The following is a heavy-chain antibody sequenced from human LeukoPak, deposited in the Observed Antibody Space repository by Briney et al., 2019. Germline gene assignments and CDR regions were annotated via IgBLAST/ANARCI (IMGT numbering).Heavy chain of an antibody. Sequence: GGSLRLSCAASGLTFSNFGMNWVRQAPGKGLEWVAHIKEDETEKQYVDSVKGRFTVSRDNAENSVSLQMNSLRAEDTAVYYCARGRFSYGWGMDVWGEGTTVTVSS. D-gene: IGHD3-10*01. CDR2: IKEDETEK. J-gene: IGHJ6*04. CDR1: GLTFSNFG. CDR3: ARGRFSYGWGMDV. V-gene: IGHV3-7*01.